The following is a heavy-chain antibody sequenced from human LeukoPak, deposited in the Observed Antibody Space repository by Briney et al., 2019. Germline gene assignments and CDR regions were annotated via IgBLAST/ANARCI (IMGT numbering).Heavy chain of an antibody. CDR3: ARGSYYFDY. D-gene: IGHD1-26*01. CDR2: IYYIGST. Sequence: SETLSLTFTVSGGSISSYYRSWIRQPPGKGLEWIGYIYYIGSTNYTPSLKSRVTISVDTSKNQFSLKLTSVTAADTAVYYCARGSYYFDYWGQGTLVTVSS. V-gene: IGHV4-59*01. CDR1: GGSISSYY. J-gene: IGHJ4*02.